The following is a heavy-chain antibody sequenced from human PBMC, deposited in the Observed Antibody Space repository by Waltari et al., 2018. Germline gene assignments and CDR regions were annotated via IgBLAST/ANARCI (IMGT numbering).Heavy chain of an antibody. CDR2: IYHSGST. V-gene: IGHV4-38-2*01. D-gene: IGHD3-22*01. CDR3: ARDYYDSSGYYPEDAFDI. Sequence: QVQLQESGPGLVKPSETLSLTCAVSGYSISRGYYWGWIRQPPGRGLEWIGSIYHSGSTYYNPSLKSRVTISVDTSKNQFSLKLSSVTAADTAVYYCARDYYDSSGYYPEDAFDIWGQGTMVTVSS. J-gene: IGHJ3*02. CDR1: GYSISRGYY.